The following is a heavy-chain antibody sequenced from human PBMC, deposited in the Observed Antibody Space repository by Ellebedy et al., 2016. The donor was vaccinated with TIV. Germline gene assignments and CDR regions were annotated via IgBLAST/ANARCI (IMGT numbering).Heavy chain of an antibody. J-gene: IGHJ5*02. Sequence: SETLSLTCTVSGGSISDSSWSWIRQAPGKGLEWIAYIHYSGSIDYSPSLKSRLTVSRDTSKSEVSLSVTSVTAADTAVYYCARDRFWGNWRYKGNWLDPWGQGTLVTVSS. CDR1: GGSISDSS. CDR2: IHYSGSI. CDR3: ARDRFWGNWRYKGNWLDP. V-gene: IGHV4-59*01. D-gene: IGHD1-1*01.